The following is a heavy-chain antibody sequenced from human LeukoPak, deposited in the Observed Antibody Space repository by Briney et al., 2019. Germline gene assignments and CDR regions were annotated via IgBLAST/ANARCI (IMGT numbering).Heavy chain of an antibody. CDR2: IKDDASEK. CDR1: GFSFSSYW. V-gene: IGHV3-7*01. Sequence: GGSLRLSCAASGFSFSSYWVTWVRQAPGKGLEWVANIKDDASEKNYVDSVKGRFTISRDNAKNSLYLQMNSLRAEDTAVYYCARPTPMSITGTTSTYYFDYWGQGTLVTVSS. J-gene: IGHJ4*02. CDR3: ARPTPMSITGTTSTYYFDY. D-gene: IGHD1-20*01.